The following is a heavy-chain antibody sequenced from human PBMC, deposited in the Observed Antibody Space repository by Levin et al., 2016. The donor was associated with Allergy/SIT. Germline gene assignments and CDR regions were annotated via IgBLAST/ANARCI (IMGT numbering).Heavy chain of an antibody. CDR3: ARDPGVDYVWGSYRQEYYYYGMDV. D-gene: IGHD3-16*02. J-gene: IGHJ6*02. Sequence: PGKGLEWIGYIYYSGSTNYNPSLKSRVTISVDTSKNQFSLKLSSVTAADTAVYYCARDPGVDYVWGSYRQEYYYYGMDVWGQGTTVTVSS. CDR2: IYYSGST. V-gene: IGHV4-59*13.